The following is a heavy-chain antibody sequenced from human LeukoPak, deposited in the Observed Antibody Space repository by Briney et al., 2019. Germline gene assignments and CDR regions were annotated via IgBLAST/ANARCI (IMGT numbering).Heavy chain of an antibody. Sequence: PGGSLRLSCAASGFTLSSYWVHWVRQAPGKGLVWVARINRDGSTTTYADSVKGRFSISRDNAKNTLYLQMNSLRAEDTAVYYCARDLYCGGDCSLGYFDLWGRGTLVTVSS. CDR3: ARDLYCGGDCSLGYFDL. V-gene: IGHV3-74*01. CDR1: GFTLSSYW. J-gene: IGHJ2*01. D-gene: IGHD2-21*02. CDR2: INRDGSTT.